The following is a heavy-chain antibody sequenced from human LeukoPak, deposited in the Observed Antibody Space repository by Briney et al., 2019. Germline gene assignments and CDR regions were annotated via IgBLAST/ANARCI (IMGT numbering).Heavy chain of an antibody. D-gene: IGHD3-16*02. CDR3: ARHIGGGIEDMDV. V-gene: IGHV4-59*08. CDR2: IYVTGT. CDR1: GGSIGTFY. J-gene: IGHJ6*03. Sequence: SETLSLTCTVSGGSIGTFYWSWIRQPPGKGLEWIGYIYVTGTRYNPYLQSRVTISVDRSRNQFFLKLSSVTAADTAVYYCARHIGGGIEDMDVWGKGTKVIVSS.